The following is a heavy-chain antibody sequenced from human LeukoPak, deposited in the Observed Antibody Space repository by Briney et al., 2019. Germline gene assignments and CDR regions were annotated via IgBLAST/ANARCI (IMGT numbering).Heavy chain of an antibody. Sequence: GGTLRLSCAASGFTFSSYAMHWVRQAPGKGLEWVAVISYDGSNKYYADSVKGRFTISRDNSKNTLYLQMNSLRAEDTAVYYCASSSAMVIFVVNYWGQGTLVTVSS. V-gene: IGHV3-30*04. CDR3: ASSSAMVIFVVNY. CDR1: GFTFSSYA. J-gene: IGHJ4*02. D-gene: IGHD5-18*01. CDR2: ISYDGSNK.